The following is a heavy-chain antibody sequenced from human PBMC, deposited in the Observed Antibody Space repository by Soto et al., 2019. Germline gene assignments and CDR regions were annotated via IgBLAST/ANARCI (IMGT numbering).Heavy chain of an antibody. CDR3: ARAHCSNGICYAFDI. CDR2: IHHSGDT. V-gene: IGHV4-59*01. J-gene: IGHJ3*02. CDR1: GGSMSFYS. Sequence: QVQLQESGPGLVEPSETLSLTCSVSGGSMSFYSWSWIRHPPGKVLEWIGYIHHSGDTDSNPSLKSRVTISVDRPQNQLSLKLTSVTTADTAVYYCARAHCSNGICYAFDILGPGTKVTVSS. D-gene: IGHD2-8*01.